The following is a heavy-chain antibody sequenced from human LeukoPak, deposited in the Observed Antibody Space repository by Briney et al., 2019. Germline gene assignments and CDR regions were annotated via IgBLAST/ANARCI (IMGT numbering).Heavy chain of an antibody. CDR2: IYPGDSDT. D-gene: IGHD2-2*01. J-gene: IGHJ4*02. V-gene: IGHV5-51*01. CDR1: GYSFTSYW. CDR3: ARRSYCSSTSCFTLDY. Sequence: GESLKISCNGSGYSFTSYWIGWVRQMPGKGLEWMGIIYPGDSDTRYSPSFQGQVTISADKSISTAYLQWSSLKASDTAMYYCARRSYCSSTSCFTLDYWGQGTLVTVSS.